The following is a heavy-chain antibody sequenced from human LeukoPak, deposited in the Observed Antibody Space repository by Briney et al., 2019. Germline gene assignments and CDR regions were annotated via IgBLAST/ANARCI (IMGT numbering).Heavy chain of an antibody. CDR2: INPNSGGT. V-gene: IGHV1-2*02. Sequence: ASVKVSCKASGYTFTGYYMHWVRQAPGQGLEWMGWINPNSGGTNYAQKFQGRVTMTRDTSISTAYMELSRLRSDDTAVYYCARDLDRYSYGYIGYWGQGTLVTVSS. D-gene: IGHD5-18*01. CDR3: ARDLDRYSYGYIGY. CDR1: GYTFTGYY. J-gene: IGHJ4*02.